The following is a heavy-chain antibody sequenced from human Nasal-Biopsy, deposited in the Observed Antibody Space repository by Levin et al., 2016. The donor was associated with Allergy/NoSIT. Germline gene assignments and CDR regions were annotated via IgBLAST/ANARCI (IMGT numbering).Heavy chain of an antibody. J-gene: IGHJ4*02. D-gene: IGHD3-10*01. Sequence: GGPLRLSCAASGFTFSNYWMTWVRQAPGKGLEWVANIKQDGSEQFYVDSVKGRFTISRDNAKNSLYLQMNSLRAEDTAVYYCARVRGGVTEFDYWGQGTLVIVSS. V-gene: IGHV3-7*03. CDR2: IKQDGSEQ. CDR3: ARVRGGVTEFDY. CDR1: GFTFSNYW.